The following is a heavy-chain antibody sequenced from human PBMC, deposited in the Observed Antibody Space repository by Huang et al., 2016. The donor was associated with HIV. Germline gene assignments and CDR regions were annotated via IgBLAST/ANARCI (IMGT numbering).Heavy chain of an antibody. D-gene: IGHD2-8*02. CDR3: ARHRSSGGVEEAFDI. Sequence: EVQLVESGGGLVQPGGSLRLSCAASGFPFISFWVHWVRQAPGKGLVGLSRINNDGSSTTYADSVKGRITISRDNARNTMYLQMTTLSAGDTAVYYCARHRSSGGVEEAFDIWGPGTLVTVAS. J-gene: IGHJ3*02. CDR2: INNDGSST. CDR1: GFPFISFW. V-gene: IGHV3-74*03.